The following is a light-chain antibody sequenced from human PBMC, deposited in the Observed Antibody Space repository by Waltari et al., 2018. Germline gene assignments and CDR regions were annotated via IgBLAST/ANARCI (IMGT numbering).Light chain of an antibody. J-gene: IGLJ2*01. V-gene: IGLV2-8*01. CDR2: EVS. CDR1: SRDVGGHNY. Sequence: QSALTHPPSASGSPGQSVPLSCTGTSRDVGGHNYVPWYQQHPGKSPKLMMYEVSKRPSGVPDRFSGSKSGNTASLTVSGLQAEDEADYYCSSYAGSNNVVFGGGTKLTVL. CDR3: SSYAGSNNVV.